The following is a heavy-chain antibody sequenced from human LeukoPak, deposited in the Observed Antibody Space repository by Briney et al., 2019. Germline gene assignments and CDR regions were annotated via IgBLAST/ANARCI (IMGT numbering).Heavy chain of an antibody. CDR2: ISYDGSNK. J-gene: IGHJ6*02. Sequence: RGSLRLSCAASGFTFSSYGMPWVRQAPGKGLEWVVVISYDGSNKYYADSVKGRFTISRDNSKNTLYLQMNSLRAEDTAVYYCAKTYGGGYYGMDVWGQGTTVTVSS. CDR3: AKTYGGGYYGMDV. D-gene: IGHD4-23*01. V-gene: IGHV3-30*18. CDR1: GFTFSSYG.